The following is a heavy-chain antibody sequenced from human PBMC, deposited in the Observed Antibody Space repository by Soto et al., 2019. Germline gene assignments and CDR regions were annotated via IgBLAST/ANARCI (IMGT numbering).Heavy chain of an antibody. J-gene: IGHJ4*02. CDR2: IYYSGNT. V-gene: IGHV4-59*01. Sequence: QVQLQESGPGLVKPSETLSLTCTVSSGSISSYYWNWIRQPPGKGLEWIGSIYYSGNTNYSPSLESRVTISVDTSKKQFSLKLTSVTAADTAMYYCARVYCSSTICYEFDYWGKGTLVTVSS. D-gene: IGHD2-2*01. CDR3: ARVYCSSTICYEFDY. CDR1: SGSISSYY.